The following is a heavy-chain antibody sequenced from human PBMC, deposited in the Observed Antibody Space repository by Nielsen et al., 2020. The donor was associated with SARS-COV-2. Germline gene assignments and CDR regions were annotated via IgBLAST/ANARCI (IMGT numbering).Heavy chain of an antibody. CDR3: AREDRTNWYGVDY. V-gene: IGHV3-30-3*01. J-gene: IGHJ4*02. D-gene: IGHD6-13*01. CDR1: GFTFSTYG. CDR2: ISDDGTIS. Sequence: GESLKISCSASGFTFSTYGMHWVRQAPGKGLEWVAGISDDGTISYYADSVRGRFTVSRDNSENTLFLQMSALRTEDTAVYYCAREDRTNWYGVDYWGQGTLVTVSS.